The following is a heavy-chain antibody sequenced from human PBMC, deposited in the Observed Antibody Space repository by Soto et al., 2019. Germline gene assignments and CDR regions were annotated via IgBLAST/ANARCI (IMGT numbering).Heavy chain of an antibody. J-gene: IGHJ6*02. CDR2: TYYRSKWYN. CDR3: ARDRLTWGYSSSGGNYGMDV. CDR1: GDSVSSNSAA. Sequence: PSQTLSLTCAISGDSVSSNSAAWNWIRQSPSRGLEWLGRTYYRSKWYNDYAVSVKSRITINPDTSKNQFSLQLNSVTPEGTAVYYCARDRLTWGYSSSGGNYGMDVWGQGTTVTVSS. D-gene: IGHD6-6*01. V-gene: IGHV6-1*01.